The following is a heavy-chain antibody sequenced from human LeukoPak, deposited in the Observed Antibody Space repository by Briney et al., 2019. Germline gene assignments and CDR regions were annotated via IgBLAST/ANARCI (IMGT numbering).Heavy chain of an antibody. CDR1: GYSFTSYW. V-gene: IGHV5-51*01. J-gene: IGHJ5*02. CDR3: ARSNYYDFWLKGGNWFDP. Sequence: LGESLKISCKGSGYSFTSYWISWVRQMPGKGLEWVGIFYPGDSDTRYSPSFQGQVTISADKSISTAYLQWSSLKASDTAMYYCARSNYYDFWLKGGNWFDPWGQGTLITVSS. D-gene: IGHD3-3*01. CDR2: FYPGDSDT.